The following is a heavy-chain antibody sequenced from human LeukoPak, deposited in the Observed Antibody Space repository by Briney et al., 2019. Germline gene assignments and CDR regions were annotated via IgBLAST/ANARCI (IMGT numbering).Heavy chain of an antibody. Sequence: PGGSLRLSCAASGFTFSSYGMHWVRQAPGKGLEWVAFIRYDGSNKYYADSVKGRFTISRDNSKNTLYLQMNSLRAEDTAVYYCAKTSRDYDFWSGYPDDAFDIWGQGTMVTVSS. V-gene: IGHV3-30*02. J-gene: IGHJ3*02. CDR2: IRYDGSNK. D-gene: IGHD3-3*01. CDR3: AKTSRDYDFWSGYPDDAFDI. CDR1: GFTFSSYG.